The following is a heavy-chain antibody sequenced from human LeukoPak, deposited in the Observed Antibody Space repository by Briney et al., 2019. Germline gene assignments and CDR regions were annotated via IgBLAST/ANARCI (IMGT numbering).Heavy chain of an antibody. V-gene: IGHV3-48*01. CDR2: ISSSSSTI. J-gene: IGHJ4*02. Sequence: GGSLRLSCAASGFTFSSYSMNWVRQAPGKGLEWVSCISSSSSTIYYADSVKGRFTISRDNAKNSLYLQMNSLRAEDPAVYYCARDMYCSSTSCYTYYFDYWGQGTLVTVSS. CDR3: ARDMYCSSTSCYTYYFDY. D-gene: IGHD2-2*02. CDR1: GFTFSSYS.